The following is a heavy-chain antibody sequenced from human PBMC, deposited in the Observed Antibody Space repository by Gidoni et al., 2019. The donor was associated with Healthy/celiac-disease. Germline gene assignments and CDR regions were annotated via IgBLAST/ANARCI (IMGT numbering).Heavy chain of an antibody. V-gene: IGHV3-9*01. J-gene: IGHJ4*02. CDR1: GFTFDDYA. D-gene: IGHD1-26*01. Sequence: EVQLVESGGGLVQPGRSLRLSCAASGFTFDDYAMHWVRQAPGKGLEWVAGISWNSGSIGYADSVKGRFTISRDNAKNSLYLQMNSLRAEDTALYYCAKDGGSYFDYWGQGTLVTVSS. CDR3: AKDGGSYFDY. CDR2: ISWNSGSI.